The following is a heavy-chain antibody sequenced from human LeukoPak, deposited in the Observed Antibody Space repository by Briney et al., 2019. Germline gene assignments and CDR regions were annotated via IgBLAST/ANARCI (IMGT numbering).Heavy chain of an antibody. V-gene: IGHV1-18*01. CDR3: ARDYCSSTSCYFDY. CDR1: GYSFATYG. J-gene: IGHJ4*02. D-gene: IGHD2-2*01. Sequence: ASVIVSCKASGYSFATYGISWVRQAPGQGLEWMGWISAYNANTNYALKLQGRVTMTTDTSTSTAYMELRSLRSDDTTVYYCARDYCSSTSCYFDYWGQGTLVTVS. CDR2: ISAYNANT.